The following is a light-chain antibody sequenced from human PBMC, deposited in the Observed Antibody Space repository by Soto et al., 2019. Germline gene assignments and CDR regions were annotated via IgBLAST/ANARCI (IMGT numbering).Light chain of an antibody. CDR1: QSVSRY. CDR2: DAS. Sequence: LLTQSPAPLSLSPGERATLSCRASQSVSRYLAWYPQKPGQARRLLSYDASNRATGIPARFSGSGSGTGFTLTISSLEPVDFAVYYCQQRSNWPPITFGQGTRLEIK. V-gene: IGKV3-11*01. J-gene: IGKJ5*01. CDR3: QQRSNWPPIT.